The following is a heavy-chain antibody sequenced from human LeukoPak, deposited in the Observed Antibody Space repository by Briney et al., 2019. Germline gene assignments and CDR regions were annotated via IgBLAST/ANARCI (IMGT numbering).Heavy chain of an antibody. J-gene: IGHJ4*02. CDR2: IWYDGSNK. D-gene: IGHD2-2*01. V-gene: IGHV3-33*06. CDR1: GFTFSSYG. CDR3: AKDASYCSSTSCYVDYFDY. Sequence: GRSLRLSCAASGFTFSSYGMHWVRQAPGKGLEGGAVIWYDGSNKYYADSVKGRFTISRDNSKNTLYLQMNSLGAEDTAVYYCAKDASYCSSTSCYVDYFDYWGQGTLVTVSS.